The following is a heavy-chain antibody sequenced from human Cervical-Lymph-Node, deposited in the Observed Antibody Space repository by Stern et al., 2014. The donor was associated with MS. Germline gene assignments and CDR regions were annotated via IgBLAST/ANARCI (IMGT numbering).Heavy chain of an antibody. Sequence: VQLVESVGGLVQPGESLTLSCVASGFTFSVYWMSWVRQAPGKGLECVANIRDDGSDKYYVDSVKGRFTISRDNAKNSLYLQMNSLRGEDTAVYFCGRFTRGSPSDYWGQGTQVTVSP. D-gene: IGHD3-10*01. V-gene: IGHV3-7*01. CDR3: GRFTRGSPSDY. CDR1: GFTFSVYW. CDR2: IRDDGSDK. J-gene: IGHJ4*02.